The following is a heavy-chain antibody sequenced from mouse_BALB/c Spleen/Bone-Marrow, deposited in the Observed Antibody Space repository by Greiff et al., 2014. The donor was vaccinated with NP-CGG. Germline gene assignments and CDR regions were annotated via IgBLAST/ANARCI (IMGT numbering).Heavy chain of an antibody. Sequence: EVQLQESGAELVKPGASVKLSCTASGFNIKDTYMHWVKQRPEQGLEWIGRIDPANGNTKYDPKFQGKATITADTSSNTAYLQLSSLTSEDTAVYYCARDSPYAMDYWGQGTSVTVSS. V-gene: IGHV14-3*02. CDR3: ARDSPYAMDY. J-gene: IGHJ4*01. CDR1: GFNIKDTY. CDR2: IDPANGNT.